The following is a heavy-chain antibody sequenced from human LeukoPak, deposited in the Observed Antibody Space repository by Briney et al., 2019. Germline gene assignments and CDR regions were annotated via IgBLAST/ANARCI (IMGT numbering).Heavy chain of an antibody. V-gene: IGHV1-46*01. CDR2: INPSGGST. CDR1: GYTFTSYY. CDR3: AREGSILYKISHLPSSFDY. J-gene: IGHJ4*02. Sequence: GASVKVSCKASGYTFTSYYMHWVRQAPGQGLEWMGIINPSGGSTSYAQKFQGRVTMTRDTSTSTVYMELSSLRSEDTAVYYCAREGSILYKISHLPSSFDYWGQGTLVTVSS. D-gene: IGHD5-24*01.